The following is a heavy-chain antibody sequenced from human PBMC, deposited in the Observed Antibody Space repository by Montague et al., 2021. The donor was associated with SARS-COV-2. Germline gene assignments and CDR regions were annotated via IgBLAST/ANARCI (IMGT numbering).Heavy chain of an antibody. CDR3: ARDRGDIYGGNSAWFDP. CDR2: FYYSGGX. D-gene: IGHD4-23*01. CDR1: GASISTGSDY. V-gene: IGHV4-61*03. Sequence: SETLSLTCTVSGASISTGSDYWTWIRQRPGRGLEWIGNFYYSGGXTYNPSLKSRVTISADTSKNLFSLTLKSVTASDTAVYYCARDRGDIYGGNSAWFDPWGQGTLVTVS. J-gene: IGHJ5*02.